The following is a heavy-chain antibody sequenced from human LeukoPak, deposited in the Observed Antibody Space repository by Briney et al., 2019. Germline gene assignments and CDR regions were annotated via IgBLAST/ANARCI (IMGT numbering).Heavy chain of an antibody. V-gene: IGHV3-74*01. CDR1: GFTFDRSG. CDR3: ARGGRDHAFDI. J-gene: IGHJ3*02. Sequence: PGGSLRLSCSASGFTFDRSGMLWVRQAPGKGLEWVSRVESVGTRTIYADSARGRFTISRDNAKNSLYLQINSLRAEDTAVYYCARGGRDHAFDIWGQGTMVTVSS. CDR2: VESVGTRT. D-gene: IGHD3-16*01.